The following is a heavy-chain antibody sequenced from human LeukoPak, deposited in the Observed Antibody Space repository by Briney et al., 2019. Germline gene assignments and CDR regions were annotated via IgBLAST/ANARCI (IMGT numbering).Heavy chain of an antibody. V-gene: IGHV1-18*04. Sequence: ASVKVSCKASGYTFTGYYMHWVRQAPGQGLDWMGRISAYNGNTNYAQKLQGRVTMTTDTSTSTAYMELRSLRSDDTAVYYCARPLPPYEDAFDIWSQGTMVTVSS. J-gene: IGHJ3*02. CDR2: ISAYNGNT. CDR1: GYTFTGYY. D-gene: IGHD3-3*01. CDR3: ARPLPPYEDAFDI.